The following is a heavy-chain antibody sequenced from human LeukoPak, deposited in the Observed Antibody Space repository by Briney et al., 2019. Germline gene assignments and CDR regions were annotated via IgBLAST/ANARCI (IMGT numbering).Heavy chain of an antibody. CDR1: GGSISSYY. CDR3: ARRAIVAASYQVDS. Sequence: SETLSLTCTVSGGSISSYYWSWIRQPPGKGLEWIGYIYYSGSTNYNPSLKSRVTISEDTSNNQFSLKLNSVTAADTAVYYCARRAIVAASYQVDSWGQGTMVTVSS. CDR2: IYYSGST. D-gene: IGHD6-13*01. J-gene: IGHJ4*02. V-gene: IGHV4-59*12.